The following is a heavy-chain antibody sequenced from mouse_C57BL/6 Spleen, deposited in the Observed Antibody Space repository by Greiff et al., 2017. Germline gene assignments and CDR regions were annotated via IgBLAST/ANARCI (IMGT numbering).Heavy chain of an antibody. V-gene: IGHV1-26*01. Sequence: EVQLQQSGPELVKPGASVKISCKASGYTFTDYYMNWVKQSHGKSLEWIGDINPNNGGTSYNQKFKGKATLTVDKSSSTAYMELRSLTSEDSAVYYCARSDGYYEYAMDYWGQGTSVTVSS. CDR3: ARSDGYYEYAMDY. J-gene: IGHJ4*01. CDR1: GYTFTDYY. D-gene: IGHD2-3*01. CDR2: INPNNGGT.